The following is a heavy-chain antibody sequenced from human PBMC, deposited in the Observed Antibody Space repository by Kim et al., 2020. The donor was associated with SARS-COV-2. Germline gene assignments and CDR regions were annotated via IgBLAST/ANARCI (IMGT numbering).Heavy chain of an antibody. CDR2: ISYDGSNK. J-gene: IGHJ6*02. D-gene: IGHD3-16*01. V-gene: IGHV3-30*18. CDR3: AKRVWGFYYSPMDV. Sequence: GGSLRLSCAASGFTFSSCGMHWVRQAPGKGLEWMAVISYDGSNKYYAESVKGRFTISRDNSKNTLYLQMNSLRPEDTAVYYCAKRVWGFYYSPMDVWGQGTTVTVSS. CDR1: GFTFSSCG.